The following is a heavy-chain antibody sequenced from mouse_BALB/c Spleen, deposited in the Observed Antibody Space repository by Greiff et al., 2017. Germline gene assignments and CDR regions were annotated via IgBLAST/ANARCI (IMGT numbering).Heavy chain of an antibody. V-gene: IGHV14-3*02. CDR2: IDPANGNT. CDR3: ASFAY. Sequence: EVKLMESGAELVKPGASVKLSCTASGFNIKDTYMHWVKQRPEQGLEWIGRIDPANGNTKYDPKFQGKATITADTSSNTAYLQLSSLTSEDTAVYYCASFAYWGQGTLVTVSA. CDR1: GFNIKDTY. J-gene: IGHJ3*01.